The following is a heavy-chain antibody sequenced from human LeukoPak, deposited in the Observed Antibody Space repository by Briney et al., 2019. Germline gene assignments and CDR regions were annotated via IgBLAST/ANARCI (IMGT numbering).Heavy chain of an antibody. CDR1: GFPLSSYA. CDR3: AKDLDYTTSGYYFDY. Sequence: GGSLRLSCTASGFPLSSYAMNWVRQAPGKGLEWVSGIGARGTLSYDAASVKGRFTLSRDNSRNTLYLQMNSLRADDTALYYCAKDLDYTTSGYYFDYWGQGALVTVSS. D-gene: IGHD4-11*01. V-gene: IGHV3-23*01. CDR2: IGARGTLS. J-gene: IGHJ4*02.